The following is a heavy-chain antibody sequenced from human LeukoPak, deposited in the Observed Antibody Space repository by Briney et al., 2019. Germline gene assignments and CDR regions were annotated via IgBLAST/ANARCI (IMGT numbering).Heavy chain of an antibody. J-gene: IGHJ4*02. D-gene: IGHD6-13*01. V-gene: IGHV1-69*04. CDR1: GGTFRSYT. CDR2: IIPILGIA. Sequence: SVKVSCKASGGTFRSYTISWVRQAPGQGLEWMGRIIPILGIANYAQKFQGRVTITADKSTSTAYMELSSLRSEDTAVYYCARDRGSSSISFDYWGQGTLVTVSS. CDR3: ARDRGSSSISFDY.